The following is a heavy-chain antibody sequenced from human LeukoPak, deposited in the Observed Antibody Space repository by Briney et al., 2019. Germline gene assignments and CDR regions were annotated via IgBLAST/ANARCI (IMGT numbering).Heavy chain of an antibody. Sequence: PSETLSLTCTVSGGSISTITYYWGWIRQPPGKGLEWVGHMYYRGNTFYNASLKSQVSISIDTSKNQFSLKLTSVTAADTAVYYCARQTGSGLFILPGGQGTLVTVSS. CDR2: MYYRGNT. D-gene: IGHD3/OR15-3a*01. J-gene: IGHJ4*02. CDR1: GGSISTITYY. CDR3: ARQTGSGLFILP. V-gene: IGHV4-39*01.